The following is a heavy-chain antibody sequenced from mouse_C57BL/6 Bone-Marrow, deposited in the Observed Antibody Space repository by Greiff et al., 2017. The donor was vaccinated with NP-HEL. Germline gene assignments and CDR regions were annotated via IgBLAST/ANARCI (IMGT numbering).Heavy chain of an antibody. J-gene: IGHJ1*03. V-gene: IGHV1-55*01. CDR2: IYPGSGST. D-gene: IGHD1-1*01. Sequence: QVQLQQSGAELVKPGASVKMSCKASGYTFTSYWITWVKQRPGQGLEWIGDIYPGSGSTNYNEKFKSKATLTVDTSSSTAYMQLSSLTSEDSAVYYCARSGFITTVRRYWYFDVWGTGTTVTVSS. CDR1: GYTFTSYW. CDR3: ARSGFITTVRRYWYFDV.